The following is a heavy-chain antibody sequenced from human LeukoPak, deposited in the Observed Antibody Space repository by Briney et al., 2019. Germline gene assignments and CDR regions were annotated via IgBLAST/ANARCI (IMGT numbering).Heavy chain of an antibody. D-gene: IGHD3-10*01. CDR3: ASERITMIRGVFKYYYDMDV. Sequence: PSQTLSLTHTVSGGSLRSDNYYWRCLRQPPGKGLEGLGYIYYSGSTYYNPSLKSRVTISVDTSKNQFSLRLSSVTAADTAVYYCASERITMIRGVFKYYYDMDVWGQGTTVSVSS. CDR1: GGSLRSDNYY. V-gene: IGHV4-30-4*01. J-gene: IGHJ6*02. CDR2: IYYSGST.